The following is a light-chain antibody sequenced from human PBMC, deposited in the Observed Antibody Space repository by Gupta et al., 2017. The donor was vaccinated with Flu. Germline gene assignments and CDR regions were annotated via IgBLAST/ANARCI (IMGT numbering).Light chain of an antibody. CDR2: EVS. V-gene: IGLV2-23*02. Sequence: ITISCTGGSSDIGSYNLVSWYQQLPGKAPKLSIYEVSKWPSGVSSRFSGSKSGNTASLTISGLQAEDEADYYCCSYAGTLGLELFGAGTRLTVL. J-gene: IGLJ3*02. CDR3: CSYAGTLGLEL. CDR1: SSDIGSYNL.